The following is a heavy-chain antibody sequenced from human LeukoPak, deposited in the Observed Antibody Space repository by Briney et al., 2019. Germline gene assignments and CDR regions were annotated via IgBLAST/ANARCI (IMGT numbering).Heavy chain of an antibody. CDR1: GFTFSSYA. Sequence: GGSLRLSCAASGFTFSSYAMSWVRQAPGKGLEWVANTKQGGSEKYYVDSVKGRFTISRDNAKNSLYLQMNSLRAEDTAVYYCARSRWTAAAGTHFDYWGQGTLVTVS. CDR3: ARSRWTAAAGTHFDY. CDR2: TKQGGSEK. J-gene: IGHJ4*02. V-gene: IGHV3-7*01. D-gene: IGHD6-13*01.